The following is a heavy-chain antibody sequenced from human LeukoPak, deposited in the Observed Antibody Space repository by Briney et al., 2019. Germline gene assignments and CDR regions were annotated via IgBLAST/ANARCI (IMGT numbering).Heavy chain of an antibody. CDR2: ISYDGSNK. Sequence: PGRSLRLSCAASGFTFSSYAMHWARQAPGKGLEWVAVISYDGSNKYYADSVKGRFTISRDNSKNTLYLQMNSLRAEDTAVYYCARDTNWFDPWGQGTLVTVSS. CDR3: ARDTNWFDP. CDR1: GFTFSSYA. V-gene: IGHV3-30-3*01. J-gene: IGHJ5*02.